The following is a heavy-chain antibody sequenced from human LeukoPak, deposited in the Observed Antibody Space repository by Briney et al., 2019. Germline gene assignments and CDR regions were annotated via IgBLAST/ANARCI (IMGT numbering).Heavy chain of an antibody. CDR3: AKDLASRSYDFWSGYFRVYYFDY. D-gene: IGHD3-3*01. CDR1: GFTFSDYY. Sequence: PGGSLRLSCAASGFTFSDYYMSWIRQAPGKGLEWVSYISSSGSTIYYADSVKGRFTISRDNSKNTLYLQMNSLRAEDTAVYYCAKDLASRSYDFWSGYFRVYYFDYWGQGTLVTVSS. J-gene: IGHJ4*02. V-gene: IGHV3-11*01. CDR2: ISSSGSTI.